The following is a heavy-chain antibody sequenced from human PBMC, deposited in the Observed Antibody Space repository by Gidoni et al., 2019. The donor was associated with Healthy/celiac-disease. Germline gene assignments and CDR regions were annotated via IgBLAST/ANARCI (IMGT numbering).Heavy chain of an antibody. D-gene: IGHD3-10*01. Sequence: QVQLVQPGAELKKPGASVKASCKASGYTFTSYAINWVRQPTGQGLEWMGCMNPNSGNTSYAQKFQGRVTMTKNTSISTAYMGLSSLGSEDTAVYYCARGRSYYALGPWGQGTLVTVSS. CDR3: ARGRSYYALGP. CDR2: MNPNSGNT. J-gene: IGHJ5*02. V-gene: IGHV1-8*01. CDR1: GYTFTSYA.